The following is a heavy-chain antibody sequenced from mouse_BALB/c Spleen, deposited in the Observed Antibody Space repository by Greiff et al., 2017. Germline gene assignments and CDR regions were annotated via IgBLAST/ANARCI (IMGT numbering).Heavy chain of an antibody. V-gene: IGHV1-54*01. D-gene: IGHD1-3*01. Sequence: QVQLQQSGAELVRPGTSVKVSCKASGYAFTNYLIEWVKQRPGQGLEWIGVINPGSGGTNYNEKFKGKATLTADKSSSTAYMQLSSLTSENSAVYFCARWSGGNFDYWGQGTTLTVSS. J-gene: IGHJ2*01. CDR3: ARWSGGNFDY. CDR1: GYAFTNYL. CDR2: INPGSGGT.